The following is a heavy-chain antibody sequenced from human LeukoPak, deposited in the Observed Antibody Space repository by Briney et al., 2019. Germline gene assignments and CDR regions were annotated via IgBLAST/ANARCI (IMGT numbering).Heavy chain of an antibody. V-gene: IGHV4-61*02. CDR3: ARGSTIFDY. D-gene: IGHD5/OR15-5a*01. CDR1: GGSISSGSYY. CDR2: IYTSGST. Sequence: SQTLSLTCTVSGGSISSGSYYWSWIRQPAGKGLEWIGRIYTSGSTNYNPSLKSRVTMSVDTSKNQFSLKLSSVTAADTAVYYCARGSTIFDYWGQGTLVTVSS. J-gene: IGHJ4*02.